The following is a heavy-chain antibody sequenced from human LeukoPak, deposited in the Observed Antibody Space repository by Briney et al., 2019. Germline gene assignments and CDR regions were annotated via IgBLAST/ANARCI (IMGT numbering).Heavy chain of an antibody. Sequence: GASVKVSCKASGYTFTGYYMHWVRQAPGQGLEWMGRINPNSGGTNYAQKLQGRVTMTRDTSISTAYMELRRLRSDDTAVYYCARDGAGYYDSSGYYYFQHWGQGNLVTVSS. CDR1: GYTFTGYY. V-gene: IGHV1-2*06. D-gene: IGHD3-22*01. CDR2: INPNSGGT. J-gene: IGHJ1*01. CDR3: ARDGAGYYDSSGYYYFQH.